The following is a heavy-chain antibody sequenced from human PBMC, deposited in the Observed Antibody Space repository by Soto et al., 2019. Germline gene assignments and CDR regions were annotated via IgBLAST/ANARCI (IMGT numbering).Heavy chain of an antibody. CDR3: ARGSMVRGVIISD. Sequence: QVQLQQWGAGLLKPSETLSLTCAVYGGSFSGYYWSWIRQPPGKGLEWIGEINHSGSTNYKPSLKSRVTISVDTSNNQFSLKLSSVTAADTAVYYCARGSMVRGVIISDWGQGALVSVSS. CDR1: GGSFSGYY. V-gene: IGHV4-34*01. D-gene: IGHD3-10*01. J-gene: IGHJ4*02. CDR2: INHSGST.